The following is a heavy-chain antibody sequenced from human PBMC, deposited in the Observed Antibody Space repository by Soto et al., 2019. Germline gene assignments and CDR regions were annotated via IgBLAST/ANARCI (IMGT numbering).Heavy chain of an antibody. CDR1: GFAVNSNY. D-gene: IGHD2-15*01. V-gene: IGHV3-53*01. Sequence: EVQLVESGGGLIQPGGSLRLSCAASGFAVNSNYMSWVRQAPGKGLEWVSVVYSGGTTYYVDSVTGRFTISRDNSRNTLYLQMNSLRAEDTAVYYCARDRCSGGSCYRAFDHWGQGTLVTVSS. CDR2: VYSGGTT. CDR3: ARDRCSGGSCYRAFDH. J-gene: IGHJ4*02.